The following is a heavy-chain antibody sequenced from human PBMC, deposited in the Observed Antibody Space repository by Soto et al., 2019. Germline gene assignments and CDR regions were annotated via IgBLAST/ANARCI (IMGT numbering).Heavy chain of an antibody. CDR3: ASEFPYYVSSDSYLDY. CDR1: GDSVSGNSAA. CDR2: TYYRPRWYN. D-gene: IGHD3-16*01. Sequence: PSQTLSLTCAISGDSVSGNSAAWNWIRQSPSRGLEWLGRTYYRPRWYNDYAVSVKSRITVTPDTSKNQFSLHLNSVTPEDTAVYYCASEFPYYVSSDSYLDYWGQGALVTVSS. J-gene: IGHJ4*02. V-gene: IGHV6-1*01.